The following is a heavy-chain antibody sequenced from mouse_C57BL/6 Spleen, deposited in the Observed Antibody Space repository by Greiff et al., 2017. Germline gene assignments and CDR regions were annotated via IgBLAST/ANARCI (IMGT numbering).Heavy chain of an antibody. CDR3: ARDHYGNYYYAMDY. J-gene: IGHJ4*01. V-gene: IGHV2-9*02. D-gene: IGHD2-1*01. Sequence: VQGVESGPGLVAPSQSLSITCTVSGFSLTSYGVHWVRQPPGKGLEWLGVIWAGGSTNYNSALMSRLSISKDNSKSQVFLKMNSLQTDDTAMYYCARDHYGNYYYAMDYWGQGTSVTVSS. CDR2: IWAGGST. CDR1: GFSLTSYG.